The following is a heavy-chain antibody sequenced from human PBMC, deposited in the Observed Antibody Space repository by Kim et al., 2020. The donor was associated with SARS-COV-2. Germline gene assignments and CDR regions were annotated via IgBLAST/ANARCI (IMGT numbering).Heavy chain of an antibody. CDR1: GGSISSSSYY. D-gene: IGHD2-21*02. CDR2: IYYSGST. CDR3: ARHADEGVVTAIPTEYFQH. V-gene: IGHV4-39*01. J-gene: IGHJ1*01. Sequence: SETLSLTCTVSGGSISSSSYYWGWIRQPPGKGLEWIGSIYYSGSTYYNPSLKSRVTISVDTSKNQFSLKLSSVTAADTAVYYCARHADEGVVTAIPTEYFQHWGQGTLVTVSS.